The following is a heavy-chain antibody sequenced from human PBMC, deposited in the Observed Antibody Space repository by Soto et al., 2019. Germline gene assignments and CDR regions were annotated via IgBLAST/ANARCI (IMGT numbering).Heavy chain of an antibody. D-gene: IGHD2-2*01. CDR1: GFTVSNPS. J-gene: IGHJ5*02. V-gene: IGHV3-53*02. Sequence: EVQLVETGGGLIQPGGSLRLSCAASGFTVSNPSMTWVRQPPGKGLECVSVIYTAGGTNYADSVKGRFIISRDNSKNTLYLQMNSLRAEDTAVYYCARALPVAKGGFDPWGQGTLVTVSS. CDR3: ARALPVAKGGFDP. CDR2: IYTAGGT.